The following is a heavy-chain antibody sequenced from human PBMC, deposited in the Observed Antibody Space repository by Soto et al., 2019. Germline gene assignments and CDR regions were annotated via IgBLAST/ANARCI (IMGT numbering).Heavy chain of an antibody. CDR2: IIPIFGTA. V-gene: IGHV1-69*13. J-gene: IGHJ4*02. CDR3: ARAGIAARRPDY. CDR1: GGTFSSYA. Sequence: ASVKVSCKASGGTFSSYAISWVRQAPGQGLEWMGGIIPIFGTANYAQKFQGRVTITADESTSTAYMELSSLRSEDTAVYYCARAGIAARRPDYWGQGTLVTVSS. D-gene: IGHD6-6*01.